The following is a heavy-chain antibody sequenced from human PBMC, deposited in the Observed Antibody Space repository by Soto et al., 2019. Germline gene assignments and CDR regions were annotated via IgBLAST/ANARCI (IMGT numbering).Heavy chain of an antibody. CDR3: AREMRSITIFGVVITKTPHAFDI. CDR1: GFTFSSYW. Sequence: GGSLRLSCAASGFTFSSYWMSWVRQAPGKGLEWVANIKQDGSEKYYVDSVKGRFTISRDNAKNSLYLQMNSLRAEDTAVYYCAREMRSITIFGVVITKTPHAFDIWGQGTMVTVSS. CDR2: IKQDGSEK. V-gene: IGHV3-7*01. J-gene: IGHJ3*02. D-gene: IGHD3-3*01.